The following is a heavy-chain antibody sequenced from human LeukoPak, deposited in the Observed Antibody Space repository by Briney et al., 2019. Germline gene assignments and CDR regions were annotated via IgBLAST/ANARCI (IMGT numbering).Heavy chain of an antibody. CDR1: GFTFSSYS. Sequence: GGSLRLSCAASGFTFSSYSMNWVRQAPGKGLEWVSSISTGGSYISYADSVKGRFTISRDNAKNSLYLQMNSLRAEDTAVYYCARDIRGEGFDAFDIWGQGTMVTVSS. CDR2: ISTGGSYI. V-gene: IGHV3-21*01. D-gene: IGHD3-16*01. J-gene: IGHJ3*02. CDR3: ARDIRGEGFDAFDI.